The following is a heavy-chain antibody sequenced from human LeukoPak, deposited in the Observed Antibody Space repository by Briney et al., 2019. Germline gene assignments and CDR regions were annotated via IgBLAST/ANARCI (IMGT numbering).Heavy chain of an antibody. CDR1: GGTFSSYA. J-gene: IGHJ5*02. CDR2: IIPIFGTA. CDR3: ARDYGSTSCYVKSVRCYNWFDP. D-gene: IGHD2-2*01. Sequence: GASVKVSCKASGGTFSSYAISWVRQAPGQGLEWMGGIIPIFGTANYAQKFQGRVTITADESTSTAYMELSSLRSEDTAVYYCARDYGSTSCYVKSVRCYNWFDPWGQGTLVTVSS. V-gene: IGHV1-69*13.